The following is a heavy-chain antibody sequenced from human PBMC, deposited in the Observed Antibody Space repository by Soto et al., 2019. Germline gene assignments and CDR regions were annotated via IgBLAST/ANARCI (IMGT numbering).Heavy chain of an antibody. J-gene: IGHJ5*02. V-gene: IGHV3-74*01. CDR2: INGDGAIT. CDR1: GFTFSSYW. D-gene: IGHD2-2*01. CDR3: AREGIGFQLLFSDWVDP. Sequence: HPGGSLRLSCAASGFTFSSYWMHWVRQAPGKGLVWVSRINGDGAITNYEDSVKGRFTISRDNAKNTLYLQMNSLTAEDTAMYYCAREGIGFQLLFSDWVDPWGEGTLVTVSS.